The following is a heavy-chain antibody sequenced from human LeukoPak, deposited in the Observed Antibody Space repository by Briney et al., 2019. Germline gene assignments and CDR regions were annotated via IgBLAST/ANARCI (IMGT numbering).Heavy chain of an antibody. D-gene: IGHD3-10*01. J-gene: IGHJ4*02. V-gene: IGHV5-51*01. CDR2: IWPGDSDS. CDR3: ARKKGGSYCEKGGVDCAQGPVFDY. CDR1: GYTFTNYW. Sequence: GESLKISCKGSGYTFTNYWIGWVRQMPGKGLEWMGIIWPGDSDSKYSPSFQGQVTISADKSIGTAYLQWSSLKASDTAMYYCARKKGGSYCEKGGVDCAQGPVFDYWGQGTQVTVSS.